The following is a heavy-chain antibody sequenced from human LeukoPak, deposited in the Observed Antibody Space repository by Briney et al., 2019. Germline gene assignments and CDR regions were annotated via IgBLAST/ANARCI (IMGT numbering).Heavy chain of an antibody. CDR3: ARDLSLDY. CDR2: INYSGST. V-gene: IGHV4-59*01. CDR1: GGSISSYY. D-gene: IGHD3-16*02. Sequence: NPSETLSLTCTVSGGSISSYYWIWIRQPPGKGLEWIGYINYSGSTDYNPSLKSRVSISVDTSKNQFSLKLSSVTAADTAVYYCARDLSLDYWGQGTLVTVSS. J-gene: IGHJ4*02.